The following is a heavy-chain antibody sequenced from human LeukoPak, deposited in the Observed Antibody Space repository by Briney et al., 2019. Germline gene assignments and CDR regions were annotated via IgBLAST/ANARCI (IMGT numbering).Heavy chain of an antibody. CDR2: IKKDGSAE. CDR1: GFTFSSYS. CDR3: ARLSAYYYGSYFYHYLDV. J-gene: IGHJ6*03. Sequence: GASLRLSCEASGFTFSSYSMSWVRQAPGQGLEWVGNIKKDGSAEYYVDSVKGRFIISRDNAKNSVFLQMSSLRSEDTAVYYCARLSAYYYGSYFYHYLDVWGKKTTVTVSS. V-gene: IGHV3-7*01. D-gene: IGHD3-10*01.